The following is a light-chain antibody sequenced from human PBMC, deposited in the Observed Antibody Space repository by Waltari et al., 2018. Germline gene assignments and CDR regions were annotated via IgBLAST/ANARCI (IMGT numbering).Light chain of an antibody. CDR3: QQYNNWLTWT. V-gene: IGKV3-15*01. Sequence: DIVMTQSPATLSVSPGETATLSCRASQSVVTNVAWYQQKPGQAPRLLIYSASTRATGFPARFSGSGSGTEFTLSISSLQSEDFAVYYCQQYNNWLTWTFGQGTKVEIK. J-gene: IGKJ1*01. CDR2: SAS. CDR1: QSVVTN.